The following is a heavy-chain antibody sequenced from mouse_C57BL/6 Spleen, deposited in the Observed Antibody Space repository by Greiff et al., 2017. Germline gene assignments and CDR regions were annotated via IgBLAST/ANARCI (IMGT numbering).Heavy chain of an antibody. D-gene: IGHD2-4*01. CDR2: IYPGDGDT. CDR1: GYAFSSSW. CDR3: ASDYDVTWFAY. Sequence: QVQLQQSGPELVKPGASVKISCKASGYAFSSSWLNWVKQRPGKGLEWIGRIYPGDGDTNYNGKFKGKATLTADKSSSTAYMQLSSLTSEDSAVYFCASDYDVTWFAYWGQGTLVTVSA. J-gene: IGHJ3*01. V-gene: IGHV1-82*01.